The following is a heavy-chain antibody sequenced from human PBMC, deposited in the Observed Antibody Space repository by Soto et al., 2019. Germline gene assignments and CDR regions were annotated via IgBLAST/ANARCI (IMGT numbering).Heavy chain of an antibody. V-gene: IGHV4-30-4*01. CDR3: ARDLRHGDYDGTYNWFDP. CDR1: GGSISSGDYY. J-gene: IGHJ5*02. Sequence: QVQLQESGPGLVKPSQTLSLTCTVSGGSISSGDYYWSWIRQPPGKGLEWIGYIYYSGSTYYNPSLKSRVTISVDTSKNQFSLKLSSVTAADTAVYYCARDLRHGDYDGTYNWFDPWGQGTLVTVSS. CDR2: IYYSGST. D-gene: IGHD4-17*01.